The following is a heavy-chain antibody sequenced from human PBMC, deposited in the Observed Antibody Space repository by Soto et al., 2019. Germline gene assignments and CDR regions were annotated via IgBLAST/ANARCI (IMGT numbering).Heavy chain of an antibody. CDR2: IYYSGST. CDR1: GFSLSSYY. CDR3: ARSDGRY. V-gene: IGHV4-59*01. J-gene: IGHJ4*02. Sequence: SETLSLTWTFAGFSLSSYYWSWIRPPPGKGLEWIGYIYYSGSTNYNPSLKSRVTISVDTSKNQFSLKLSSVTAADTDVYYCARSDGRYWGQGTLVTVSS.